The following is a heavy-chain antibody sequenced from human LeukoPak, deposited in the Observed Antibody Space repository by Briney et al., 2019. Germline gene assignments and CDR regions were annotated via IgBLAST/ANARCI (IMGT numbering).Heavy chain of an antibody. D-gene: IGHD3-10*01. CDR3: ARVRFGEPHLNY. Sequence: PGGSLRVSCAASGFTFSSDSMNWVRQAPGKGLEWVSSISSSSSYIYYADSVKGRFTISRDNAKNSLYLQMNSLRAEDTAVYYCARVRFGEPHLNYWGQGTLVTVSS. J-gene: IGHJ4*02. CDR2: ISSSSSYI. V-gene: IGHV3-21*01. CDR1: GFTFSSDS.